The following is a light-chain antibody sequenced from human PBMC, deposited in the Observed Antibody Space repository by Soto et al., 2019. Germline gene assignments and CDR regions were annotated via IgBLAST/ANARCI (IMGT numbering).Light chain of an antibody. Sequence: QSVLTQPASVSGSPGQSITISCTGTSSDIGSNNYVSWFQQRPGKAPTLIIYEVSNRPSGVSTHFSGSKSGNTASLTISGLLPEDEAEYYCSSYTTTTRLFGGGTMVTVL. CDR3: SSYTTTTRL. V-gene: IGLV2-14*01. CDR2: EVS. J-gene: IGLJ3*02. CDR1: SSDIGSNNY.